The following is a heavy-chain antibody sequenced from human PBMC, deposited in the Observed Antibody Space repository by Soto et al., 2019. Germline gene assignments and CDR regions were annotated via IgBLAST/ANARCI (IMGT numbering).Heavy chain of an antibody. D-gene: IGHD3-10*01. Sequence: ASVKVSCKISGYTLTERSIHWVRQAPGEGLECMGCFDLENGETIDAQRFQGRVTMTEESSADTPYMELSSLRSEDTAVYYCAKEVRRSNQFDHWGQGTMVTVSS. CDR3: AKEVRRSNQFDH. V-gene: IGHV1-24*01. CDR1: GYTLTERS. J-gene: IGHJ4*02. CDR2: FDLENGET.